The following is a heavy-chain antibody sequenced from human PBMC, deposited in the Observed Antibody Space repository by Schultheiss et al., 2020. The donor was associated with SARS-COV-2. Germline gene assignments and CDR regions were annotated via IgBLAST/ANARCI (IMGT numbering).Heavy chain of an antibody. CDR2: ISAYNGNT. CDR3: ARDLTGYSGYEDRGYYYYYGMDV. J-gene: IGHJ6*02. CDR1: GYIFASYG. D-gene: IGHD5-12*01. Sequence: GESLKISCKAAGYIFASYGISWVRQAPGQGLEWMGWISAYNGNTNYAQKLQGRVTMTTDTSTSTAYMELRSLRSDDTAVYYCARDLTGYSGYEDRGYYYYYGMDVWGQGTTVTVSS. V-gene: IGHV1-18*01.